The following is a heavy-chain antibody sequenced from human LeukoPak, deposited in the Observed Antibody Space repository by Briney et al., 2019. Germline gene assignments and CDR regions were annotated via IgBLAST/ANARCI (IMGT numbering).Heavy chain of an antibody. D-gene: IGHD3/OR15-3a*01. CDR1: GFTFSSYG. Sequence: PGRPLRLSCAASGFTFSSYGMHWVRQAPGKGLEWVAVIWYDGSNKYYADSVKGRFTISRDNSKNTLYLQMNSLRAEDTAVYYCAREVSDWRYFDYWGQGTLVTVSS. CDR2: IWYDGSNK. J-gene: IGHJ4*02. CDR3: AREVSDWRYFDY. V-gene: IGHV3-33*01.